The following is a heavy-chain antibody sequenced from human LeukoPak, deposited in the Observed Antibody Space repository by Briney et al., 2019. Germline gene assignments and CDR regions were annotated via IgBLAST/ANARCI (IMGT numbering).Heavy chain of an antibody. V-gene: IGHV3-48*02. J-gene: IGHJ4*02. Sequence: GGSLRLSCAASGFTFSSYSMNWVRQAPGKGLEWVSYISSRSSTIYYADSVKGRFTISRDNAKNSLYLQMNSLRDEDTAVYYRARGLYDSSGYPDYWGQGTLVTVSS. D-gene: IGHD3-22*01. CDR3: ARGLYDSSGYPDY. CDR1: GFTFSSYS. CDR2: ISSRSSTI.